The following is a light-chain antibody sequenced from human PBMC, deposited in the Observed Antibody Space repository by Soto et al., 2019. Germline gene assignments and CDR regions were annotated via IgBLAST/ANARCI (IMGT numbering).Light chain of an antibody. Sequence: EIVLTQSPGTLSLSPGERATLSCRASQSVSSSYLAWYQQKPGQAPRLLIYGASSRATGIPARFSGSGSGTDFTLTISRLQPEDFAVYYCQQYGSSPLCTFGQGTKVDIK. J-gene: IGKJ1*01. CDR3: QQYGSSPLCT. V-gene: IGKV3-20*01. CDR1: QSVSSSY. CDR2: GAS.